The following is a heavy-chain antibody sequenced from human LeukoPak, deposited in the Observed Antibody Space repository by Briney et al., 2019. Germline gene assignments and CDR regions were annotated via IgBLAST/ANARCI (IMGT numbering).Heavy chain of an antibody. Sequence: SETLSLTCAVYGGSFSGYYWSWIRQPPEKGLEWIGEINHSGSTNYNPSLKSRVTISVDTSKNQFSLKLSSVTAADTAVYYCARMVGGAAAPRFDYWGQGTLVTVSS. J-gene: IGHJ4*02. CDR2: INHSGST. D-gene: IGHD6-6*01. CDR3: ARMVGGAAAPRFDY. V-gene: IGHV4-34*01. CDR1: GGSFSGYY.